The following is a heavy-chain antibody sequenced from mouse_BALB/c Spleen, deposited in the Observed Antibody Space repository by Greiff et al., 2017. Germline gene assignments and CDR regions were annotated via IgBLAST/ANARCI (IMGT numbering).Heavy chain of an antibody. D-gene: IGHD5-1*01. CDR2: ISSGGST. CDR1: GFTFSSYA. J-gene: IGHJ2*01. CDR3: AREEYDY. Sequence: DVQLVESGGGLVKPGGSLKLSCAASGFTFSSYAMSWVRQTPEKRLEWVASISSGGSTYYPDSVKGRFTISRDNARNILYLQMSSLRSEDTAMYYCAREEYDYWGQGTTLTVSS. V-gene: IGHV5-6-5*01.